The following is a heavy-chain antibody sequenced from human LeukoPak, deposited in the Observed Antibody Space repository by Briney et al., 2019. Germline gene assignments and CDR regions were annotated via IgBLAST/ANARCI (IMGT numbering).Heavy chain of an antibody. J-gene: IGHJ4*02. D-gene: IGHD1-26*01. Sequence: SETLSLTCTVSGGSISSYYWSWIRQPPRQGLEWIGYMFYSGSTNYNPSLKSRVTISVDTSKNHFSLKLSSVPAAHTAVHYCARGGVYSGSFLLYFDYWGQGTLVTVSS. V-gene: IGHV4-59*01. CDR2: MFYSGST. CDR1: GGSISSYY. CDR3: ARGGVYSGSFLLYFDY.